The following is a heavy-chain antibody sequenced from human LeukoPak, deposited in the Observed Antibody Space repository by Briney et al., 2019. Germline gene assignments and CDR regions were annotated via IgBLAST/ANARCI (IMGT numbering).Heavy chain of an antibody. Sequence: WASVKVSCKASGYTFTSYGISWVRQAPGQGLEWMGWINPNSGGTNYAQKLQGRVTMTTDTSTSTAYMELRSLRSDDTAVYYCARVVSERFLEWPKKVDWFDPWGQGTLVTVSS. J-gene: IGHJ5*02. CDR3: ARVVSERFLEWPKKVDWFDP. D-gene: IGHD3-3*01. CDR1: GYTFTSYG. CDR2: INPNSGGT. V-gene: IGHV1-18*01.